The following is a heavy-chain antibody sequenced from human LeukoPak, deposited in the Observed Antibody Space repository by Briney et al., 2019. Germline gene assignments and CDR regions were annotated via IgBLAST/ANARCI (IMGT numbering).Heavy chain of an antibody. Sequence: GGSLRLSCAASGFTFSSYAMTWVRQAPGKGLEWVSGISDSSGSTYYADSVKGRFAVSRDNSKNTLYLQMNSLRPGDTATYYCARGGYPNSKFDYWGQGTPVTVSS. V-gene: IGHV3-23*01. CDR1: GFTFSSYA. CDR2: ISDSSGST. CDR3: ARGGYPNSKFDY. J-gene: IGHJ4*02. D-gene: IGHD6-13*01.